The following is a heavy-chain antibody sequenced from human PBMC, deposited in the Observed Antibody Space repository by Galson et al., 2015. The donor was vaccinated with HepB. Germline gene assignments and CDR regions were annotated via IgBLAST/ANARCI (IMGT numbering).Heavy chain of an antibody. V-gene: IGHV3-30*02. CDR2: IHYDGNNK. D-gene: IGHD6-19*01. CDR3: AKGLLAVAGTTY. J-gene: IGHJ4*02. Sequence: SLRLSCAASGFTFSNYGMHWVRQAPGKGLEWVAFIHYDGNNKYYADSVKGRFSVSRDNSKNTLYLQVNSLRTEDTAIYYCAKGLLAVAGTTYWGQGTLVSGSS. CDR1: GFTFSNYG.